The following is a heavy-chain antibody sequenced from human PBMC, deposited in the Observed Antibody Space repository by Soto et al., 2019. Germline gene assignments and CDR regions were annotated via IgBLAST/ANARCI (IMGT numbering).Heavy chain of an antibody. CDR3: RGDTTRLSQDYYYYYGMDV. J-gene: IGHJ6*02. CDR2: IYYSGST. V-gene: IGHV4-39*01. Sequence: SETLSLTCTVSGGSISSSSYYWGWIRQPPGKGLEWIGSIYYSGSTYYNPSLKSRVTISVDTSKNQFSLKLSSVTAADTAVYYCRGDTTRLSQDYYYYYGMDVWGQGTTVT. CDR1: GGSISSSSYY. D-gene: IGHD1-26*01.